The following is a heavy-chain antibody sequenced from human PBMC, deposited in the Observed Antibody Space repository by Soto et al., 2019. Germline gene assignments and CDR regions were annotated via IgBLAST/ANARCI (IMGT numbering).Heavy chain of an antibody. Sequence: GASVKVSCKASGGTFSSYSISWVRQAPGQGLEWMGRIIPILGIANYAQKFQGRVTITADKSSSTTYMELSSLRSEDTAVYYCSRGGTMVRGVSLYPGSYYYSHNDVWAKRTTVPVSS. J-gene: IGHJ6*03. CDR2: IIPILGIA. CDR1: GGTFSSYS. V-gene: IGHV1-69*02. D-gene: IGHD3-10*01. CDR3: SRGGTMVRGVSLYPGSYYYSHNDV.